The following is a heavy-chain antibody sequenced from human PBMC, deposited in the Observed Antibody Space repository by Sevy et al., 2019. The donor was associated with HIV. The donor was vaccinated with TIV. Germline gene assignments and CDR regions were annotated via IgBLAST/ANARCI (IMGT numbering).Heavy chain of an antibody. J-gene: IGHJ4*02. CDR3: ARVISCGGDCYYFDD. Sequence: ASVKVSCKVSGGSFNNYIFTWVRQAPGQGLEWMGDLIPFFPTPNYAQKVQGRLTITADELTSTAYMELISLRYDDTAVYYCARVISCGGDCYYFDDWGQGTLVTVSS. CDR1: GGSFNNYI. V-gene: IGHV1-69*13. D-gene: IGHD2-21*02. CDR2: LIPFFPTP.